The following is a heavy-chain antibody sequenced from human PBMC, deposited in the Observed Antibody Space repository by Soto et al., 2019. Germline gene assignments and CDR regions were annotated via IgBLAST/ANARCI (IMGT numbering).Heavy chain of an antibody. D-gene: IGHD1-1*01. CDR2: ISYDGSNK. Sequence: QVQLVESGGGVVQPGRSLRLSCAASGFTFSSYAMHWVRQAPGKGLEWVAVISYDGSNKYYADSVKGRFTISRDNSKNTQYLQMNSLRAEDTAVYYWARENRDGDNYLLGACDIWVQGTMVTVAS. CDR3: ARENRDGDNYLLGACDI. J-gene: IGHJ3*02. V-gene: IGHV3-30-3*01. CDR1: GFTFSSYA.